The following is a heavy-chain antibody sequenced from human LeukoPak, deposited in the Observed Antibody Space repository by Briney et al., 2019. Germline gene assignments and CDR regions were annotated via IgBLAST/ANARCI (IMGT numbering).Heavy chain of an antibody. CDR2: INPNSGGT. V-gene: IGHV1-2*04. Sequence: ASVKVSCKASGYTFTGYYMHWVRQAPGQGLEWMGWINPNSGGTNYAQKFQGWVTMTRDTSISTAYMELSRLRSDDTAVYHCARALWYYGSGTSRSDYFDYWGQGTLVTVSS. D-gene: IGHD3-10*01. CDR1: GYTFTGYY. CDR3: ARALWYYGSGTSRSDYFDY. J-gene: IGHJ4*02.